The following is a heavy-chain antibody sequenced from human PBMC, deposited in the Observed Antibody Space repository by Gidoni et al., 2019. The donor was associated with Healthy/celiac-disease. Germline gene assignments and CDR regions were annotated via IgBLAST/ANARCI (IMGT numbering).Heavy chain of an antibody. D-gene: IGHD6-19*01. Sequence: EVQLLESGGGLVQPGGSLRLSCAASGFTFSRYAMSWVRQAPGKGLEGVSAISGSGGSTYYADSVKGRFTISRDNSKNTLYLQMNSLRAEDTAVYYCAKDYRYSSASRTIYFDYWGQGTLVTVSS. CDR1: GFTFSRYA. V-gene: IGHV3-23*01. CDR3: AKDYRYSSASRTIYFDY. J-gene: IGHJ4*02. CDR2: ISGSGGST.